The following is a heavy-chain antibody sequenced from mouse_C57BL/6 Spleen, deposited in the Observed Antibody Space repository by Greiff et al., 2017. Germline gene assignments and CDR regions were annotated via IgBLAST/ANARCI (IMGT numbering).Heavy chain of an antibody. CDR2: IYYSGTI. J-gene: IGHJ2*01. D-gene: IGHD2-4*01. CDR1: GISITTGNYR. Sequence: EVQLQQSGPGLVKPSQTVFLTCTVTGISITTGNYRWSWIRQFPGNKLEWIGYIYYSGTITYNPSLTSRTTITRDTPKNQFFLEMNSLTAEDTATYYCARDGGGLRYYFDYWGQGTTLTVSS. CDR3: ARDGGGLRYYFDY. V-gene: IGHV3-5*01.